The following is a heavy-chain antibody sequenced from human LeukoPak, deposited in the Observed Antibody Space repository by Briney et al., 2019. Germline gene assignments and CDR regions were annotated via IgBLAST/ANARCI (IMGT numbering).Heavy chain of an antibody. Sequence: PSETLSLTCTASGGSISSSSYYWGWIRQPPGKGLEWIGSIYYSGSTYYNPSLKSRVTISVDTSKNQFSLKLSSVTAADTAVYYCASHRVKSSAVSDYWGQGTLVTVSS. CDR3: ASHRVKSSAVSDY. CDR1: GGSISSSSYY. D-gene: IGHD3-22*01. J-gene: IGHJ4*02. CDR2: IYYSGST. V-gene: IGHV4-39*01.